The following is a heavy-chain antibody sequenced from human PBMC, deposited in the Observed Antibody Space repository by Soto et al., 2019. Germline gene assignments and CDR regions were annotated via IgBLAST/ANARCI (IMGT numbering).Heavy chain of an antibody. D-gene: IGHD3-10*01. CDR2: INPILSMS. J-gene: IGHJ4*02. V-gene: IGHV1-69*02. CDR1: GDTFSFYT. Sequence: QVQLVQSGAEVTKPGSSVNVSCKASGDTFSFYTINWVRQAPGLGLEWVGRINPILSMSNYAQKFQGRVTMTADKSTNTAYMELRSLRSEDTAMYYCAKSYGSGYRAFDYWGQGALVTVSS. CDR3: AKSYGSGYRAFDY.